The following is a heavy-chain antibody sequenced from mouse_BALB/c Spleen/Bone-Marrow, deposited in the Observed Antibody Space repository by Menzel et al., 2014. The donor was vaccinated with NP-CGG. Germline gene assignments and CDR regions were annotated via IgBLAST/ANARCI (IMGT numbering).Heavy chain of an antibody. CDR2: INPGSGGT. Sequence: VKVVESGAELVRPGTSVKVSCKASGYAFTNYLIEWVKQRPGQGLEWIGVINPGSGGTNYNEKFKGKATLTADKSSSTAYMQLSSLTSGDSAVYFCARWDYAMDYWGQGTSVTVSS. J-gene: IGHJ4*01. CDR3: ARWDYAMDY. CDR1: GYAFTNYL. V-gene: IGHV1-54*01.